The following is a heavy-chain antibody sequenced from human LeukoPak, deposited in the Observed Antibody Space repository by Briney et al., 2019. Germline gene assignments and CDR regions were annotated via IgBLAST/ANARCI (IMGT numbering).Heavy chain of an antibody. Sequence: ASVKVSCKASGYTFTTFGFTWVRQPPGQGLEWLGWISTYNSNINYAQNLQDRLTLTTDTSTSTAYMELSSLRFDDTAMYYCTRGRLPADAFDVWGQGTLVTVSS. CDR3: TRGRLPADAFDV. CDR2: ISTYNSNI. J-gene: IGHJ3*01. CDR1: GYTFTTFG. D-gene: IGHD2-2*01. V-gene: IGHV1-18*01.